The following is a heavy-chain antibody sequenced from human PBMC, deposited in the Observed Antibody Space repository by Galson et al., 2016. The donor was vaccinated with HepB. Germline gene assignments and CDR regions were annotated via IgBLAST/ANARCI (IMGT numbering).Heavy chain of an antibody. D-gene: IGHD6-13*01. Sequence: TLSLTCTVSGGSISSGGYYWSWVRQSPGKGLEWIGNIHYSGSTYNNPSLQSRVTTSVDTSKNQFSLKLSSVTAAGTAVYYCATYSSSWYYFDYWGQGTLVTVSA. CDR3: ATYSSSWYYFDY. CDR1: GGSISSGGYY. CDR2: IHYSGST. V-gene: IGHV4-31*03. J-gene: IGHJ4*02.